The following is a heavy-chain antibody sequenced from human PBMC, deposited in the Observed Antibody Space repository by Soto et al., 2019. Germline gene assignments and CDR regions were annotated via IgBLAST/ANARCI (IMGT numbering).Heavy chain of an antibody. V-gene: IGHV1-69*01. Sequence: QVQLVQSGAEVKKPGSSVKVSCKAPGGTFSSYAISWVRQAPGQGLEWMGGIIPIFGTAKYAQKFQGRVTITADESTSTGYMELSSLGSEDTAVYYCARSQGGSSSLDIYYYYYYGMDVWGQGTTVTVS. CDR2: IIPIFGTA. CDR3: ARSQGGSSSLDIYYYYYYGMDV. CDR1: GGTFSSYA. D-gene: IGHD2-15*01. J-gene: IGHJ6*02.